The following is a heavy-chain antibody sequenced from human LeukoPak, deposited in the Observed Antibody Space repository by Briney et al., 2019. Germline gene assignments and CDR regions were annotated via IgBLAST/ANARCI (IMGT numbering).Heavy chain of an antibody. V-gene: IGHV1-18*01. D-gene: IGHD4-11*01. CDR2: ISAYNGNT. Sequence: ASVKVSCKASGYTFTSYGISWVRQAPGQGLGWMGWISAYNGNTNYAQKLQGRVTMTTATSTSTAYMELRSLRSDDTAVYYCARDYGRDSNYWFDPWGQGTLVTVSS. J-gene: IGHJ5*02. CDR1: GYTFTSYG. CDR3: ARDYGRDSNYWFDP.